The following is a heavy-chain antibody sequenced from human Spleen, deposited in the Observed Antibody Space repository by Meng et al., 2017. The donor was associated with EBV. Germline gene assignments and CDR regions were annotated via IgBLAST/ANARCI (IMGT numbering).Heavy chain of an antibody. CDR3: ARDVRPLGDLGL. CDR1: GSSVTSVHFS. Sequence: VRVQEAGPGLGQSSETLFLICTFCGSSVTSVHFSWTWIRHPPEKGLEWVGSIDHSGSSDYNPSLKSRVTISVDTSNNQISLDLNSVTAADTAVYFCARDVRPLGDLGLWGQGTLVTVSS. D-gene: IGHD3-16*01. CDR2: IDHSGSS. J-gene: IGHJ4*02. V-gene: IGHV4-61*01.